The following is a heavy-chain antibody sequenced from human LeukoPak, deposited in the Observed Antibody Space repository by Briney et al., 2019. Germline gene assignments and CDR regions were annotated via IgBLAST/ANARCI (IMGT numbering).Heavy chain of an antibody. CDR3: ARRFRSGYPNRWYYYMDV. D-gene: IGHD1-14*01. CDR2: IYYSGST. J-gene: IGHJ6*03. CDR1: GGSISSSSYY. V-gene: IGHV4-39*07. Sequence: SETLSLTCTVSGGSISSSSYYWGWIRQPPGKGLEWIGSIYYSGSTYYNPSLKSRVTISVDTSKNQFSLKLSSVTAADTAVYYCARRFRSGYPNRWYYYMDVWGKGTTVTVSS.